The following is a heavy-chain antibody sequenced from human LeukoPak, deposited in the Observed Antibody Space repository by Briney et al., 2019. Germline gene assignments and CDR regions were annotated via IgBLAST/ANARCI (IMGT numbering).Heavy chain of an antibody. Sequence: GGSLRLSCAASGFTFSGFSMSWVRQSRTKGREWVANIKQDGSERYYVDSVKGRFTISRDNAKNSLSLQMNNLRVEDTAVYYCARAGSHWHYVYWGQGTVVTVSS. CDR3: ARAGSHWHYVY. D-gene: IGHD3-10*01. CDR1: GFTFSGFS. CDR2: IKQDGSER. J-gene: IGHJ4*02. V-gene: IGHV3-7*01.